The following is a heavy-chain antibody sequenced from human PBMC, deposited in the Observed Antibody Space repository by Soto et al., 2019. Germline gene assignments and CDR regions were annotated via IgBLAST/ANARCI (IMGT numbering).Heavy chain of an antibody. J-gene: IGHJ4*02. CDR1: GFTFSTYG. CDR2: ISSDGKSE. Sequence: QVQLVESGGGVVRPGRSLRLSCAASGFTFSTYGMHWVRQPPGKGLEWVAVISSDGKSEHYADPVKGRFSISRDNSKNTLSLQMYSLRVEDTAVYYCAKTITTYSGDSRGRGALVDYWGQGTLVTVSS. D-gene: IGHD3-22*01. CDR3: AKTITTYSGDSRGRGALVDY. V-gene: IGHV3-30*18.